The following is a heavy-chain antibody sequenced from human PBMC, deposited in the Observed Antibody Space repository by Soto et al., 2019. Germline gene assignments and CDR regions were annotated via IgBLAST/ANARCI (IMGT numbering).Heavy chain of an antibody. CDR2: ITTSSYM. J-gene: IGHJ4*02. D-gene: IGHD6-13*01. CDR1: GFMFSSYT. CDR3: ARGLGSSWFFL. Sequence: PGGSLRLSCAASGFMFSSYTMNWVRQAPGKGLEWVSSITTSSYMSYAESVRGRFTISRDNAKNSLYLQMSSLGAEDTAVYYCARGLGSSWFFLWGQGTLVTVSS. V-gene: IGHV3-21*04.